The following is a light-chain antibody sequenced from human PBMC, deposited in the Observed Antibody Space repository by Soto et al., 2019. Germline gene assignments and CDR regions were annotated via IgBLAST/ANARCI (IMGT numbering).Light chain of an antibody. Sequence: EIVLTQSPGTLSLSPGERATLSCRASQSVSGSYLAWYQQKPGQAPRVLIYGASSRATGIPDRFSGSGSGTDLTLTISRLEPEDFAVYYCKQYGSSPPYTFGQGTKLEIK. J-gene: IGKJ2*01. CDR3: KQYGSSPPYT. CDR1: QSVSGSY. V-gene: IGKV3-20*01. CDR2: GAS.